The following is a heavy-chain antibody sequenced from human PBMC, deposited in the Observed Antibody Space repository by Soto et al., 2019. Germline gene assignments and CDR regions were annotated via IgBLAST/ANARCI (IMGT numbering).Heavy chain of an antibody. CDR3: ASEYGSDFPVY. Sequence: GGTLRLSCTASGLTFSSYEMNWVRQAPGKGLEWVSYISNGGGTTNYADSVKGRFTNSKDNAKNSLYLQMNSLRAEDTALYDCASEYGSDFPVYWGQGTLVTVSS. CDR2: ISNGGGTT. CDR1: GLTFSSYE. J-gene: IGHJ4*02. D-gene: IGHD3-10*01. V-gene: IGHV3-48*03.